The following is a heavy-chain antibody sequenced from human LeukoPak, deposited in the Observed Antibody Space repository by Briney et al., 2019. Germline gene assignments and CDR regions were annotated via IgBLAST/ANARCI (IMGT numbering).Heavy chain of an antibody. V-gene: IGHV3-23*01. D-gene: IGHD1-20*01. CDR3: ARSPYNWNYGDY. CDR1: GFTFSSYA. J-gene: IGHJ4*02. CDR2: ISGSGRST. Sequence: GGSLRLSCAASGFTFSSYAMSWVRQAPGKGLEWVSGISGSGRSTNYADSVKGRFTISRDNSKNTLYLQMNSLRAEDTAIYYCARSPYNWNYGDYWGQGTLVIVSS.